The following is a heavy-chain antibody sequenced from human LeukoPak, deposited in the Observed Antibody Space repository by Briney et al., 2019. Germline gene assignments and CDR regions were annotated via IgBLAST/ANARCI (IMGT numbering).Heavy chain of an antibody. V-gene: IGHV4-59*01. Sequence: SETLSLTCTVSGGSISSYYWSWIRQPPGKGLEWVGYIYYSGSTNYNPSLKSRVTISVDTSKHQCSLKLSSVPAADTAVYYCAREREGYYSSCYYSYNWFDPWGQGTLVTVSS. CDR1: GGSISSYY. J-gene: IGHJ5*02. CDR2: IYYSGST. D-gene: IGHD3-22*01. CDR3: AREREGYYSSCYYSYNWFDP.